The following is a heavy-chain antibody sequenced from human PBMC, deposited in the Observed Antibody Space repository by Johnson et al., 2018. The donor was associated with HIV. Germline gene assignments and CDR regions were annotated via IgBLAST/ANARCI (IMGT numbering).Heavy chain of an antibody. D-gene: IGHD1-26*01. Sequence: QVQLLESGGGVVQPGRSLRLSCAASRFTFSRYGMHWVRQAPGKGLEWVAVIPYDGSNTYYADSVKGRFTISRDNAKNSMSLQMNSLRAEDTAVYYCARAPSWVGAFDIWGQGTMVTVSS. CDR2: IPYDGSNT. CDR3: ARAPSWVGAFDI. J-gene: IGHJ3*02. CDR1: RFTFSRYG. V-gene: IGHV3-30*03.